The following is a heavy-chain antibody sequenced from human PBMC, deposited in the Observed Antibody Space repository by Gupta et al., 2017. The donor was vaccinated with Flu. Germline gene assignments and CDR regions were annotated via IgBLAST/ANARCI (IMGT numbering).Heavy chain of an antibody. CDR1: GFTFRSYG. CDR2: ISYDGSNK. V-gene: IGHV3-30*18. D-gene: IGHD3-22*01. J-gene: IGHJ4*02. Sequence: QVQLVESGGGVVQPGRSLRLSCEASGFTFRSYGMPWVRQATGKGLEWGAVISYDGSNKYYADSVKGRFTISRDNSKNTLYLQMNSLRPEDTAVYYCAKKGSSGYYSGYFDYWGQGTLSTVSS. CDR3: AKKGSSGYYSGYFDY.